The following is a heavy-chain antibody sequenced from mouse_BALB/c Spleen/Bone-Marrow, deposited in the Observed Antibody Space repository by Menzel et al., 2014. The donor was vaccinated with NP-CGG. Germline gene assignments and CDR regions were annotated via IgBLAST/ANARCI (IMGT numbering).Heavy chain of an antibody. CDR1: GYTFSSYW. J-gene: IGHJ4*01. CDR3: ARKGSYGMDH. CDR2: ILPGSGST. Sequence: VQLQQSEAELMKPGASVKISCKATGYTFSSYWIEWVKQRPGHGLEWIGEILPGSGSTNYSEKFKGKATFTADTSSNTAYMQLSSLTSEDSAVYYCARKGSYGMDHWGQGTSVSVSS. V-gene: IGHV1-9*01.